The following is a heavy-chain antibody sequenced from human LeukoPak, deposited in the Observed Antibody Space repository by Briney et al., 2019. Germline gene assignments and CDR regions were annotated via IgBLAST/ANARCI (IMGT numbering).Heavy chain of an antibody. V-gene: IGHV7-4-1*02. Sequence: ASVKVSRTASGYTFTIYAMNWVRQAPGQGLEWMGWINTNTGNPTYAQGFTGRFVFSLDTSVSTAYLQISSLKAEDTAVYYCARDIERGYGPFDYWGQGTLVTVSS. CDR2: INTNTGNP. D-gene: IGHD5-18*01. CDR1: GYTFTIYA. J-gene: IGHJ4*02. CDR3: ARDIERGYGPFDY.